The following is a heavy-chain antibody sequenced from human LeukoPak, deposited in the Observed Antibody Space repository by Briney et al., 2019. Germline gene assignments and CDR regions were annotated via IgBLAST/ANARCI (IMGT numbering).Heavy chain of an antibody. D-gene: IGHD6-19*01. CDR1: GYTFTGYY. CDR3: ARVPIAVAGQGDY. V-gene: IGHV1-2*02. CDR2: INPNSGGT. J-gene: IGHJ4*02. Sequence: ASVKVSCKASGYTFTGYYMHRVRQAPGQGLEWMGWINPNSGGTNYAQKFQGRATMTRDTSISTAYMELSRLRSDDTAVYYCARVPIAVAGQGDYWGQGTLVTVSS.